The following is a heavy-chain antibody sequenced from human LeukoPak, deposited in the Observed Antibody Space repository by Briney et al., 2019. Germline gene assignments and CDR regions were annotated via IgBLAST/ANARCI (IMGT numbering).Heavy chain of an antibody. V-gene: IGHV3-23*01. J-gene: IGHJ6*03. Sequence: GGSLRLSCAASGFTFSSYAMSWVRQAPGKGLEWVSAISGSGGSTYYADSVKGRSTISRDNSKNTLYLQMNSLRAEDTAVYYCATLPMAAAGRVLYYYMDVWGKGTTVTVSS. D-gene: IGHD6-13*01. CDR2: ISGSGGST. CDR1: GFTFSSYA. CDR3: ATLPMAAAGRVLYYYMDV.